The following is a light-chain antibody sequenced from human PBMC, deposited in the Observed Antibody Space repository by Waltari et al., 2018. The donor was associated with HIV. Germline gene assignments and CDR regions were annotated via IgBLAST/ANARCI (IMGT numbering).Light chain of an antibody. CDR1: QSVSSNY. V-gene: IGKV3-20*01. CDR2: GAS. Sequence: IVLTQSPGTLSLSPGERATLSCRASQSVSSNYLTWYRQKPGQAPRLLIYGASSRATGIPDRFSGSGSGTDFTLTISRLEPEDFAVYYCQHYGSAYDTVGQGTKLEIK. J-gene: IGKJ2*01. CDR3: QHYGSAYDT.